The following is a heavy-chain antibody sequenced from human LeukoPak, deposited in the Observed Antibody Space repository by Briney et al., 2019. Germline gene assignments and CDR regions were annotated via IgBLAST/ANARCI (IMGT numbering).Heavy chain of an antibody. CDR3: ARDRRYYGSGSSTDY. D-gene: IGHD3-10*01. V-gene: IGHV3-30*04. CDR1: GFTFCSYA. Sequence: GRSLRLSCAASGFTFCSYAMLWVRQAPGKGLEWVAVISYDGSNKYYADSVKGRFTISRDNSKNTLYLQMNSLSAEDTAVYYCARDRRYYGSGSSTDYWGQGTLVTVSS. CDR2: ISYDGSNK. J-gene: IGHJ4*02.